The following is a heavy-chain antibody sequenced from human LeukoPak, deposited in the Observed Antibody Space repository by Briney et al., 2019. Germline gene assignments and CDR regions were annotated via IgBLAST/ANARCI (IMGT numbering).Heavy chain of an antibody. CDR1: GYTFTGYY. CDR2: INPNSGGT. CDR3: ATQLLSRNWFDP. D-gene: IGHD2-2*01. V-gene: IGHV1-2*02. Sequence: ASVKVSCKASGYTFTGYYMHWVRQAPGQGLEWVGWINPNSGGTNYAQKFQGRVTMTRDTSISTAYMELSRLRSDDTAVYYCATQLLSRNWFDPWGQGTLVTVSS. J-gene: IGHJ5*02.